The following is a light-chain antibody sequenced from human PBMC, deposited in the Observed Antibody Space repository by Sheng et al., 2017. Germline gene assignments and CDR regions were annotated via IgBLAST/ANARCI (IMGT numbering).Light chain of an antibody. V-gene: IGLV3-21*01. J-gene: IGLJ2*01. CDR2: DDS. CDR3: QAWDSSNVV. Sequence: SYELTQPPSVSVAPGKTARITCGGNKIGSNNVHWYQQRPGQAPVLVVYDDSDRPSGIPERVSGSNSGNTATLTISGTQAMDEADYYCQAWDSSNVVFGGGTKLTVL. CDR1: KIGSNN.